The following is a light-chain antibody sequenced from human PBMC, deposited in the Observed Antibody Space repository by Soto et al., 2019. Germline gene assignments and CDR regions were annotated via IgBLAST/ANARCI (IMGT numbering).Light chain of an antibody. CDR3: QQYTTWSLIT. CDR2: GAS. V-gene: IGKV3-15*01. Sequence: EIVMTQSPATLSVSPGDPATLSCRASQIIGSNVGWYQQKPGQAPRLRIYGASTRATGISARFSGSGSGTEVSLTISSLESEDLAVDYCQQYTTWSLITFGQGTRLEIK. J-gene: IGKJ5*01. CDR1: QIIGSN.